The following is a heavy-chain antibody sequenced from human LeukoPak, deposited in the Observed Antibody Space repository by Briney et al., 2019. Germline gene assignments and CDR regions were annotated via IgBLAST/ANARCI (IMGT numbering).Heavy chain of an antibody. CDR2: ISGSGGST. CDR1: GFTFSSYA. CDR3: AKCGYDLLDAFDI. Sequence: PGGSLRLSCAASGFTFSSYAMSWVRQAPGKGLEWVSAISGSGGSTYYADSVMGRFTISRDNSKNTLYLQMNSLRAEDTAVYYCAKCGYDLLDAFDIWGQGTMVTVSS. J-gene: IGHJ3*02. D-gene: IGHD1-14*01. V-gene: IGHV3-23*01.